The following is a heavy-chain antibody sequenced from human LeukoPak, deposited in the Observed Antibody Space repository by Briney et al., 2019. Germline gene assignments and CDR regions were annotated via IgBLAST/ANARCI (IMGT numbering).Heavy chain of an antibody. J-gene: IGHJ4*02. V-gene: IGHV1-2*06. CDR1: GYTFTGYF. CDR2: INPNSGDT. D-gene: IGHD2-15*01. Sequence: ASVKVSCKASGYTFTGYFIHWVRQAPGQGLEWMGRINPNSGDTYYAQNFQGRVTMTSDTSISTAYMELSRLRSDDTAVYYCATDSGGGWIPDAYWGQGTLVTVSS. CDR3: ATDSGGGWIPDAY.